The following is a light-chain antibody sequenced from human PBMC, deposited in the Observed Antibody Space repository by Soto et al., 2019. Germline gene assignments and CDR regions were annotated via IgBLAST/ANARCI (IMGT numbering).Light chain of an antibody. Sequence: QSALTQPPSVSGSPGQSVTISCTGTSSDVGSYNRVSWYQQPLGTAPKLMIYEVSNRPSGVPDRFSGSKSGNTASLTISGLQAEDEADCYCSSYTSSNNYVFGPGTKLTVL. V-gene: IGLV2-18*02. CDR1: SSDVGSYNR. CDR3: SSYTSSNNYV. J-gene: IGLJ1*01. CDR2: EVS.